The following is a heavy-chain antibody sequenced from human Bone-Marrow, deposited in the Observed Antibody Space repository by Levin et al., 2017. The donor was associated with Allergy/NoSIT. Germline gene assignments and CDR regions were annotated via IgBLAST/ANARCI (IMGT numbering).Heavy chain of an antibody. CDR3: VREAYASSWNGYFQH. D-gene: IGHD1-1*01. Sequence: SQTLSLTCTVSGDPISSNHYYWSWIRQPPGKGLEWIGYIYYTGTTNYNPSLANRVTISIDTSKNQFSLKVNSVTAADTALYYCVREAYASSWNGYFQHWGQGTLVTVSS. CDR1: GDPISSNHYY. V-gene: IGHV4-30-4*01. CDR2: IYYTGTT. J-gene: IGHJ1*01.